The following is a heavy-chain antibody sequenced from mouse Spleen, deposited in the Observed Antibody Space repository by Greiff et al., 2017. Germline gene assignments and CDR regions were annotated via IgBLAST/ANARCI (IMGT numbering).Heavy chain of an antibody. CDR1: GFTFSSYA. D-gene: IGHD1-1*01. CDR2: ISSGGSYT. CDR3: AREGIKNYYGSSPFAY. V-gene: IGHV5-9-1*01. Sequence: EVMLVESGGGLVKPGGSLKLSCAASGFTFSSYAMSWVRQTPEKRLEWVATISSGGSYTYYPDSVKGRFTISRDNAKNTLYLQMSSLRSEDTAMYYCAREGIKNYYGSSPFAYWGQGTLVTVSA. J-gene: IGHJ3*01.